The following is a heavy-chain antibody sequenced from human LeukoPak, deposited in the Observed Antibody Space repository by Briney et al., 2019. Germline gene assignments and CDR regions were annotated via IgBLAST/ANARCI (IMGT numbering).Heavy chain of an antibody. CDR1: GGTFSSYT. CDR3: AISYCSGGSCNWFDP. Sequence: SVKVSCKASGGTFSSYTISWVRQAPGQGLEWMGGIIPIFGTANYAQKFQGRVTITADESTSTAYMELSSLRSEDTAVYYCAISYCSGGSCNWFDPWGQGTLVTVSS. D-gene: IGHD2-15*01. CDR2: IIPIFGTA. J-gene: IGHJ5*02. V-gene: IGHV1-69*13.